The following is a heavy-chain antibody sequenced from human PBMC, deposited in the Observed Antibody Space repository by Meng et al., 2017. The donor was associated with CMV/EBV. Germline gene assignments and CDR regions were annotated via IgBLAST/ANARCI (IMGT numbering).Heavy chain of an antibody. Sequence: ASVKVSCKASGYTFTSYGISWVRQATGQGLEWMGWMNPNSGNTGYAQKFQGRVTMTRNTSISTAYMELSSLRSEDTAVYYCARAQALSLRFPYYWGQGTLVTVSS. CDR1: GYTFTSYG. J-gene: IGHJ4*02. V-gene: IGHV1-8*02. D-gene: IGHD3-3*01. CDR3: ARAQALSLRFPYY. CDR2: MNPNSGNT.